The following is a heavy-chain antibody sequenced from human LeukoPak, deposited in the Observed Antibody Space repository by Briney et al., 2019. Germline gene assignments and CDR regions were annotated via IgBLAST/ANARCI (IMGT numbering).Heavy chain of an antibody. D-gene: IGHD3-3*01. V-gene: IGHV3-11*04. J-gene: IGHJ1*01. CDR1: GFTFSDYY. CDR2: ISSSGSTI. Sequence: GGSLRLSCAASGFTFSDYYMSWIRQAPGKGLEWVSYISSSGSTIYYADSVKGRFTISRDNAKNSLYLQMNSLRAEDTAVYYCARYTTDFWSGSLPEYFQHWGQGTLVTVSS. CDR3: ARYTTDFWSGSLPEYFQH.